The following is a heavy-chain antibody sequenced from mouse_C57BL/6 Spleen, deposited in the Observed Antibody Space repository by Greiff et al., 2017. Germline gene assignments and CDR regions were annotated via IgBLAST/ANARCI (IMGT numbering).Heavy chain of an antibody. D-gene: IGHD1-1*02. J-gene: IGHJ4*01. CDR2: INYDGSST. CDR1: GFTFSDYY. V-gene: IGHV5-16*01. Sequence: EVKLMESEGGLVQPGSSMKLSCTASGFTFSDYYMAWVRQVPEKGLEWVANINYDGSSTYYLDSLKSRFIISRDNAKNILYLQMSSLKSEDTATYYCARDGELLYGAMDYWGQGTSVTVSS. CDR3: ARDGELLYGAMDY.